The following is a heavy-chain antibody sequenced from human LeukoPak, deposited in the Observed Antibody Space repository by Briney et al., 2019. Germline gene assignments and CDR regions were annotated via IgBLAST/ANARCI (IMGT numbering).Heavy chain of an antibody. J-gene: IGHJ4*02. Sequence: QPGGSLRLSCAASGFTVSSNYMSWVRQAPGKGLEWVSVIHSGGSTYYADSVKCRFTISRDNSKNTLYLQMNSLRAEDTAVYYCARNGYTSSWYRNWGQGTLVTVSS. V-gene: IGHV3-53*01. CDR1: GFTVSSNY. CDR3: ARNGYTSSWYRN. D-gene: IGHD6-13*01. CDR2: IHSGGST.